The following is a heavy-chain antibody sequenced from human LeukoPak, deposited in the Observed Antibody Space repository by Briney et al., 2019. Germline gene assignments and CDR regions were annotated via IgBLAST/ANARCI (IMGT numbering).Heavy chain of an antibody. Sequence: GASVKVSCKASGYTFTSYYMHGVREAPGQGLEWMGIINPSGGSTSYAQKFQGRVTMTRDTSTSTVYMELSSLRSEDTAVYYCASAPTIRPAILFDYWGQGTLVTVSS. V-gene: IGHV1-46*03. J-gene: IGHJ4*02. CDR3: ASAPTIRPAILFDY. CDR2: INPSGGST. CDR1: GYTFTSYY. D-gene: IGHD2-2*01.